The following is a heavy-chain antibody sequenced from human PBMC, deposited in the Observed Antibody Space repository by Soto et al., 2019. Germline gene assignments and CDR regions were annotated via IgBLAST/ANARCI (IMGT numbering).Heavy chain of an antibody. J-gene: IGHJ6*02. CDR2: ISGSGGST. CDR3: AKGSMVRGVIIIYYYYGMDV. CDR1: GFTFSSYA. Sequence: GGSLRLSCAASGFTFSSYAMSWVRQAPGKGLEWVSAISGSGGSTYYADSVKGRFTISRDNSKNTLYLQMNSLRAEDTAVYYCAKGSMVRGVIIIYYYYGMDVWGQGTTVTVSS. V-gene: IGHV3-23*01. D-gene: IGHD3-10*01.